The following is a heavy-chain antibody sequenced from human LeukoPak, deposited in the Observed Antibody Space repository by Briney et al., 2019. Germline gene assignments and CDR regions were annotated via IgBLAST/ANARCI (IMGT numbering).Heavy chain of an antibody. J-gene: IGHJ3*02. CDR2: IHYSGIT. V-gene: IGHV4-39*01. Sequence: SETLSLTCTVSGDSISGTAYYWGWLRQPPGKGLEWIASIHYSGITFYNPSLKSRVTISVETSKNQVSLRLNSVTAADTAVYYCARPGSSHAFGIWGQGTMVTVSS. D-gene: IGHD3-10*01. CDR3: ARPGSSHAFGI. CDR1: GDSISGTAYY.